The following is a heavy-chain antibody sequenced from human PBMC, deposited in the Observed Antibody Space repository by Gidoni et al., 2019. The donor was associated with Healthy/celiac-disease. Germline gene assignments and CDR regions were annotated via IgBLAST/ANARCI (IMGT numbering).Heavy chain of an antibody. J-gene: IGHJ6*02. CDR3: AAPSGYDSYYYYGMDV. D-gene: IGHD5-12*01. Sequence: QMQLVQSGPEVKKPGTSVKVSCKASGFTFTSSAVQWVRQARGQRLEWIGWIVVGSGNTNYAQKFQERVTITRDMSTSTAYMELSSLRSEDTAVYYCAAPSGYDSYYYYGMDVWGQGTTVTVSS. CDR2: IVVGSGNT. CDR1: GFTFTSSA. V-gene: IGHV1-58*01.